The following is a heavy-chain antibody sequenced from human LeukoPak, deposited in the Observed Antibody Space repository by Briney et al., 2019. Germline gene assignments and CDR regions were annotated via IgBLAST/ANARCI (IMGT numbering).Heavy chain of an antibody. V-gene: IGHV3-23*01. J-gene: IGHJ6*03. D-gene: IGHD3-10*01. CDR3: ARSLRVRGVLDYMDV. Sequence: GGSLRLSCAASGFTLSSYAMSWVRQAPGKGLEWVSAISGSGGSTYYADSVKGRFTISRDNSKNTLYLQMNSLRAEDTAVYYCARSLRVRGVLDYMDVWGKGTTVTISS. CDR1: GFTLSSYA. CDR2: ISGSGGST.